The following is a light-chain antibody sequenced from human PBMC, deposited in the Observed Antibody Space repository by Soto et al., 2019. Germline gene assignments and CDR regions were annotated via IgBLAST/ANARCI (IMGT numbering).Light chain of an antibody. CDR1: QSITRF. Sequence: DIQMTQSPSSLSASVGDRVTITCRASQSITRFLNWYQQKPGKAPKLLIYAASTLQSGVPSRFSGSGSGTDFTLTISSLQPEDFATYYCQQSYSTPRGTFGGGTKVDIK. V-gene: IGKV1-39*01. J-gene: IGKJ4*01. CDR3: QQSYSTPRGT. CDR2: AAS.